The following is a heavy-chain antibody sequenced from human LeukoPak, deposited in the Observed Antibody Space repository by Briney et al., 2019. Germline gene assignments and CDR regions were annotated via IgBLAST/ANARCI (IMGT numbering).Heavy chain of an antibody. CDR3: ARDPDIVVVPAALADY. D-gene: IGHD2-2*01. Sequence: ASVKVSCKASGGTFSSYAISWVRQAPGQGLEWMGRIIPILGIANYTQKFQGRVTITADKSTSTAYMELSSLRSEDTAVYYCARDPDIVVVPAALADYWGQGTLVTVSS. V-gene: IGHV1-69*04. CDR2: IIPILGIA. J-gene: IGHJ4*02. CDR1: GGTFSSYA.